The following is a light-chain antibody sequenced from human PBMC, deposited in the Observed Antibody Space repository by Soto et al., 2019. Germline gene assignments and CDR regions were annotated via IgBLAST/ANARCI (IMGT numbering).Light chain of an antibody. Sequence: EILLTQSPATLPVSPGETATLSCRASQNVLSDLAWYQQKPGQAPRLLVYGATTRATDAPAKFRGSGSGTEFSLTISSLQSEDFATYYCQQYRSWPRTFGQGSKVEI. V-gene: IGKV3-15*01. CDR3: QQYRSWPRT. CDR2: GAT. J-gene: IGKJ1*01. CDR1: QNVLSD.